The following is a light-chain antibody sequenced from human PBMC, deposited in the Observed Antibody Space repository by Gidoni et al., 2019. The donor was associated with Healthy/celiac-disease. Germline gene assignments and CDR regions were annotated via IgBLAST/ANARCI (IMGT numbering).Light chain of an antibody. CDR2: DDS. CDR1: NIGSKS. CDR3: QVWDSSSDHSMV. V-gene: IGLV3-21*03. J-gene: IGLJ2*01. Sequence: SYVLTQPPSVSVAPGKTARITCGGNNIGSKSVHWYQQKPGQAPVLVVYDDSDRPSGRPERFSGSNSGNTATLTISRVEAGDEADYYCQVWDSSSDHSMVFGGGTKLTVL.